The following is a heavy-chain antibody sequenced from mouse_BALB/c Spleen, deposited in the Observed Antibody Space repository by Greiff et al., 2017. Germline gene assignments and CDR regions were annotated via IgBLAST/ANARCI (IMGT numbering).Heavy chain of an antibody. CDR2: INPSTGYT. V-gene: IGHV1-7*01. J-gene: IGHJ3*01. D-gene: IGHD2-4*01. Sequence: VMLVESGAELAKPGASVKMSCKASGYTFTSYWMHWVKQRPGQGLEWIGYINPSTGYTEYNQKFKDKATLTADKSSSTAYMQLSSLTSEDSAVYYCAIYYDYDRFAYWGQGTLVTVSA. CDR1: GYTFTSYW. CDR3: AIYYDYDRFAY.